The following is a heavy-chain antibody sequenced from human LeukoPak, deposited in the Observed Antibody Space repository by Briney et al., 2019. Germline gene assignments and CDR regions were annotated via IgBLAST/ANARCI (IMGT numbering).Heavy chain of an antibody. J-gene: IGHJ3*02. V-gene: IGHV4-34*01. CDR3: ARDETGDGAFDI. D-gene: IGHD7-27*01. CDR2: INHSGST. Sequence: SETLSLTCAVYGGSFSGYYWSWIRQPPGKGLEWIGEINHSGSTNYNPSLKSRVTISVDTSKNQFSLKLSSVTAADTAVYYCARDETGDGAFDIWGQGTMVTVSS. CDR1: GGSFSGYY.